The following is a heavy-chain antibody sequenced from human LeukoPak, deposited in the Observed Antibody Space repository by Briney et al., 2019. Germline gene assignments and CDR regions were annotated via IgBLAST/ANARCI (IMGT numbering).Heavy chain of an antibody. D-gene: IGHD5-18*01. Sequence: ASVKVSCKASGYTFTDYYIHWVRQAPGQGLEWMAFVNPNSGDTYSAPKFQGRFTMTRDTSITTASMELRWLSSDDTAVYYCATGVATAFTYWGQGTLVTVSS. V-gene: IGHV1-2*02. J-gene: IGHJ4*02. CDR3: ATGVATAFTY. CDR2: VNPNSGDT. CDR1: GYTFTDYY.